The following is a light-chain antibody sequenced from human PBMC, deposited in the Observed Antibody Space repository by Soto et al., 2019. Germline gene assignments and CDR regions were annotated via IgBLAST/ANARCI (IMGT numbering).Light chain of an antibody. V-gene: IGKV3-15*01. CDR3: QQYGSSL. CDR1: QSVFSS. J-gene: IGKJ2*01. Sequence: EIVMTQSPATLSLSPGERATLSCRASQSVFSSLAWYQQKPGQAPRLLIYGAATRATGIPARFSGSGSGTEFTLTISSLQSEDFAVYYCQQYGSSLFGQGTKLEIK. CDR2: GAA.